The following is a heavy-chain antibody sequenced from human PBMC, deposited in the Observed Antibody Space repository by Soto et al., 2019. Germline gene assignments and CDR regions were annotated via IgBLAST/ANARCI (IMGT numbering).Heavy chain of an antibody. J-gene: IGHJ5*02. Sequence: ASVKVSCKASGGTFSSYAISWVRQAPGQGLEWMGGIIPIFGTANYAQKFQGRVTITADESTSTAYMELSSLRSEDTAVYYCACNYYGSGSYFVSWFDPWGQGTLVTVSS. CDR2: IIPIFGTA. CDR1: GGTFSSYA. D-gene: IGHD3-10*01. V-gene: IGHV1-69*13. CDR3: ACNYYGSGSYFVSWFDP.